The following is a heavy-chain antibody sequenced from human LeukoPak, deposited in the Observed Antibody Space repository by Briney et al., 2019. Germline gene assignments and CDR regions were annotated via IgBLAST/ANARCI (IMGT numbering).Heavy chain of an antibody. CDR1: GFTFSSYG. CDR3: ARAYYDSSGNWFDP. CDR2: IWYDGSNK. V-gene: IGHV3-33*01. J-gene: IGHJ5*02. D-gene: IGHD3-22*01. Sequence: GRSLRLSCAASGFTFSSYGMHWVRQAPGKGLEWGAVIWYDGSNKYYADSVEGRFTISRDNSKNTRYLQMNSLRAEDTAVYYCARAYYDSSGNWFDPWGQGTLVTVSS.